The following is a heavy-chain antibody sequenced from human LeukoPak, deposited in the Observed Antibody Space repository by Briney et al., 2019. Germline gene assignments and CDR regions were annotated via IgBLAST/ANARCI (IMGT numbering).Heavy chain of an antibody. CDR3: ARGGYSSSWYTRNWFDP. Sequence: SQTLSLTCTVSGGSISSGSYYWSWIRQPAGKGLEWIGRIYTSGSTNYNPSLKSRVTISVDTSKNQFSLKLSSVTAADTAVYFCARGGYSSSWYTRNWFDPWGQETLVTVSS. CDR2: IYTSGST. J-gene: IGHJ5*02. CDR1: GGSISSGSYY. V-gene: IGHV4-61*02. D-gene: IGHD6-13*01.